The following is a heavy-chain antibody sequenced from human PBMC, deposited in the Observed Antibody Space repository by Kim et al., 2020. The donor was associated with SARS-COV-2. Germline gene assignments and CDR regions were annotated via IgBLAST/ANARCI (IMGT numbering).Heavy chain of an antibody. Sequence: GGSLRLSCAASGFRFSSYTMSWVRQAPGKGLEWVSGISATVVGTYYAYSVKGRFTISRDNSRNTLYLQMNSLRAEDTAIYYCAGRSPIDYWGQATLVTVS. CDR2: ISATVVGT. D-gene: IGHD6-13*01. CDR3: AGRSPIDY. V-gene: IGHV3-23*01. J-gene: IGHJ4*02. CDR1: GFRFSSYT.